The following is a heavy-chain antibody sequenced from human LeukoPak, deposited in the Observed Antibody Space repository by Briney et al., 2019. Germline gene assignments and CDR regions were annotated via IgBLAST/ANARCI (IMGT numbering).Heavy chain of an antibody. J-gene: IGHJ4*02. Sequence: SETLSLTCTVSGYSISSGYYWGWIRQPPGKGLEWIGRIYHSGSTYYNPSLKSRVTISVDTSKNQFSLKLSSVTAADTAVYYCARVLTYYYDSSGYAYPPAHFDYWGQATLVTVSS. CDR2: IYHSGST. CDR3: ARVLTYYYDSSGYAYPPAHFDY. D-gene: IGHD3-22*01. V-gene: IGHV4-38-2*02. CDR1: GYSISSGYY.